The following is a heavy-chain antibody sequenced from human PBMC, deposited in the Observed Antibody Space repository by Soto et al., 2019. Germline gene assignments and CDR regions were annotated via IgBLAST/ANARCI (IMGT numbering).Heavy chain of an antibody. Sequence: ASVKVSCKASGFTFTSSAVQWVRQARGQRLEWIGWIVVGSGNTNYAQKFQERVTITRDMSTSTAYMELSSLRSEDTAVYYCAADQGSAYYYDSSGQLLTWGQGTLVTVSS. CDR2: IVVGSGNT. D-gene: IGHD3-22*01. CDR1: GFTFTSSA. J-gene: IGHJ5*02. CDR3: AADQGSAYYYDSSGQLLT. V-gene: IGHV1-58*01.